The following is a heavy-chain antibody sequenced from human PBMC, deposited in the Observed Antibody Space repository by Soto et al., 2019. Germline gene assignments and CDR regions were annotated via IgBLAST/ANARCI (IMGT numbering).Heavy chain of an antibody. CDR3: ARGRQYQLLRFDP. J-gene: IGHJ5*02. D-gene: IGHD2-2*01. CDR1: GGSISSGDYY. CDR2: IYYSGST. V-gene: IGHV4-30-4*01. Sequence: PSETLSLTCTVSGGSISSGDYYWSWIRQPPGKGLEWIGYIYYSGSTYYNPSLKSRVTISVDTSKNQFSLKLSSVTAADTAVYYCARGRQYQLLRFDPWGQGTLVTVSS.